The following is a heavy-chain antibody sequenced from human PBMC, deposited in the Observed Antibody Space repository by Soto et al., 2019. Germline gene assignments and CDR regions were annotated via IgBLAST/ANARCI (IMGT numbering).Heavy chain of an antibody. CDR1: GFTLSSYA. Sequence: EVQLLESGGGLVQPGGSLRLSCAASGFTLSSYAMTWVRQAPGKGLEWVSVISDSDNATYYADSVKGRLTISRDNSKNTLYLQLNSLRAEDKAVYYCAKGVSSSAWSASDSWGQGTLVTVSA. J-gene: IGHJ4*02. CDR3: AKGVSSSAWSASDS. D-gene: IGHD6-19*01. CDR2: ISDSDNAT. V-gene: IGHV3-23*01.